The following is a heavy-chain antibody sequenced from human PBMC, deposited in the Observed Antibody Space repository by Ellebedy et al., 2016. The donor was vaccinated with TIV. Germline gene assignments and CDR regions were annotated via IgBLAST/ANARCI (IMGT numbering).Heavy chain of an antibody. Sequence: GESLKISCAASGFAFSSNGMSWVCQAPGKGLEWVSSISGSGYTDYADSVEGRFTISRDNSKNTLFLQMNSLRAEDTALYYCAKDSGWEHEYWGQGTLVAVSS. CDR1: GFAFSSNG. CDR2: ISGSGYT. CDR3: AKDSGWEHEY. D-gene: IGHD3-10*01. V-gene: IGHV3-23*01. J-gene: IGHJ4*02.